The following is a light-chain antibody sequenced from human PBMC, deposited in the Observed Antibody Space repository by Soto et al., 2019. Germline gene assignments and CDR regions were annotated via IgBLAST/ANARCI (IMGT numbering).Light chain of an antibody. Sequence: DIHLTQSPSSLSASVGDRVTITCRASQAITNNLAWYQQKPGNPPRLLIYEESTLHSGVPSRFSGRGSGTEFTLTISSLQPEDFATYYCQQYDSYPLTFGGGTKVDIK. CDR1: QAITNN. CDR3: QQYDSYPLT. V-gene: IGKV1-9*01. CDR2: EES. J-gene: IGKJ4*01.